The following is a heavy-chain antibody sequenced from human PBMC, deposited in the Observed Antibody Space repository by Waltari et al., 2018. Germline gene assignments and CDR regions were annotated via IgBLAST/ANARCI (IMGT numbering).Heavy chain of an antibody. CDR2: ISSSSSYI. Sequence: EVQLVESGGGLVKPGGSLRLSCAASGFTFSSYSMNWVRQAPGKGLEWVSSISSSSSYIYYADSVKGRFTISRDNAKNSLYLQMNSLRAEDTAVYYCAKNYYGSRSYYPYYYYYMDVWGKGTTVTVSS. CDR3: AKNYYGSRSYYPYYYYYMDV. V-gene: IGHV3-21*01. J-gene: IGHJ6*03. CDR1: GFTFSSYS. D-gene: IGHD3-10*01.